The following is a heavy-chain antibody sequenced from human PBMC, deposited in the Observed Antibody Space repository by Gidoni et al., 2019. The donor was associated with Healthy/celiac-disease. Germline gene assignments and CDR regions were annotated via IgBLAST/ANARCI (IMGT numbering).Heavy chain of an antibody. Sequence: QVQLVQSGAEVKKPGASVKVSCKASGYTFTSYAMQWVRQAPGQRLAWMAWINAGNGNTKSSQKFQGRVTITRDTSASTAYMELSSLRSEDTAVYYCAVLVGASPDAFDIWGQGTMVTVSS. V-gene: IGHV1-3*01. CDR3: AVLVGASPDAFDI. D-gene: IGHD1-26*01. CDR2: INAGNGNT. CDR1: GYTFTSYA. J-gene: IGHJ3*02.